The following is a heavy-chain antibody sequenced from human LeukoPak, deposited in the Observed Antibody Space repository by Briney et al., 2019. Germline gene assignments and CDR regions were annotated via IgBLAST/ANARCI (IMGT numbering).Heavy chain of an antibody. J-gene: IGHJ4*02. V-gene: IGHV4-59*01. CDR2: IYYSGST. Sequence: PSETLSLTCTVSGGSISSFYWSWIRQPPGKALEWIGYIYYSGSTNYNPSLKSRVTISVDTSKNQFSLKLSSVTAADTAVYYCARDRGYCSSTSCYDYFDYWGQGTLVTVSS. D-gene: IGHD2-2*01. CDR1: GGSISSFY. CDR3: ARDRGYCSSTSCYDYFDY.